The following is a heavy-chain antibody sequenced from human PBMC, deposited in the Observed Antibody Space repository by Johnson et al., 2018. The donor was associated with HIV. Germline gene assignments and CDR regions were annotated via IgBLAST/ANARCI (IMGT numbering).Heavy chain of an antibody. CDR3: AKPLHSGSYWAAFDI. J-gene: IGHJ3*02. D-gene: IGHD1-26*01. CDR1: GFTFDDYA. Sequence: VQLVESGGGLVQPGRSLRLSCAASGFTFDDYAMHWVRQAPGKGLEWVSGFSWNSGSIGYADSVKGRFTISRDNAKNSLYLQMNSLRAEDTGLYYCAKPLHSGSYWAAFDIWGQGTMVTVSS. CDR2: FSWNSGSI. V-gene: IGHV3-9*01.